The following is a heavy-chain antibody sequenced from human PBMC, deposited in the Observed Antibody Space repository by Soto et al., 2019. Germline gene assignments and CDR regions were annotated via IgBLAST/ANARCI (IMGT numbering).Heavy chain of an antibody. CDR2: IIPRFGTT. V-gene: IGHV1-69*13. J-gene: IGHJ4*02. CDR1: GDSFSKYT. Sequence: SVKVSCKASGDSFSKYTVNWVRQAPRQGLEWMGGIIPRFGTTNYAPTLQDRVTITADESMNTVYMELSSLRSEDTALYYCARGRGLYNSGRSQLDSWGQGTLVTVSS. CDR3: ARGRGLYNSGRSQLDS. D-gene: IGHD1-1*01.